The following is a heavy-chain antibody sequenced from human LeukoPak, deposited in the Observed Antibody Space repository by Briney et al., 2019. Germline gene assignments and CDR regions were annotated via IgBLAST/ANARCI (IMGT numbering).Heavy chain of an antibody. CDR1: GFTFSTSA. CDR3: AKVLEGIGP. Sequence: GGSLRLSCAASGFTFSTSAMSWVRQAPGKGLEWVSYICGSGGRIYYADSVKGRFTISRDNSKNTLSLQMNSLRAEDTAVYYCAKVLEGIGPWGQGTLVIVSS. D-gene: IGHD1-1*01. J-gene: IGHJ5*02. V-gene: IGHV3-23*01. CDR2: ICGSGGRI.